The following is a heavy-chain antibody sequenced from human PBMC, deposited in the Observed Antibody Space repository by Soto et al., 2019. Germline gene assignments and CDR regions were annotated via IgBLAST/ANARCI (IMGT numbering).Heavy chain of an antibody. CDR2: ISSNGGST. CDR1: GFTFSSYA. J-gene: IGHJ3*02. Sequence: GGSLRLSCSASGFTFSSYAMHWVRQAPGKGLEYVSAISSNGGSTYYADSVKGRFTISRDNSKNTLYLQMSSLRAEDTAVYYCVKGTPHLWFGELAPYDAFDIWGQGTMVTVSS. CDR3: VKGTPHLWFGELAPYDAFDI. D-gene: IGHD3-10*01. V-gene: IGHV3-64D*08.